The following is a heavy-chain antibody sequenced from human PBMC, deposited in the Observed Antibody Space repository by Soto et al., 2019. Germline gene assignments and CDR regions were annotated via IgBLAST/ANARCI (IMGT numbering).Heavy chain of an antibody. D-gene: IGHD3-3*01. CDR2: IYYSGST. J-gene: IGHJ6*02. V-gene: IGHV4-30-4*01. CDR3: ARDLRFRGFYGMDV. Sequence: SETLSLTCTVSGGSISSGDYYWSWIRQPPGKGLEWIGYIYYSGSTYYNPSLKSRVTISVDTSKNQFSLKLSSVTAADTAVYYCARDLRFRGFYGMDVWGQGTTVPVSS. CDR1: GGSISSGDYY.